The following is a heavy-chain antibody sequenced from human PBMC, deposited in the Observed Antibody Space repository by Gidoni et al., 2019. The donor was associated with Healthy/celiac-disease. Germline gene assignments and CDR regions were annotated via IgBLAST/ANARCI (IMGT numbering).Heavy chain of an antibody. Sequence: QVQLVESGGGVVQPGRSLRLSCAASGFTFSSYAMHWVRQAPGKGLEWVAVISYDGSNKYYADSVKGRFTISRDNSKNTLYLQMNSLRAEDTAVYYCAKDRAPQQLAYGVIGYWGQGTLVTVSS. J-gene: IGHJ4*02. D-gene: IGHD6-13*01. V-gene: IGHV3-30*04. CDR3: AKDRAPQQLAYGVIGY. CDR2: ISYDGSNK. CDR1: GFTFSSYA.